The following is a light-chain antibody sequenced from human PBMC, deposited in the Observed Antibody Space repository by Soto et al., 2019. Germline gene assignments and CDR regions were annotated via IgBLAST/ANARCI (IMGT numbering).Light chain of an antibody. CDR3: QQRSNWPPT. CDR2: DAS. V-gene: IGKV3-11*01. J-gene: IGKJ5*01. Sequence: EIVLTQSPATLSLSQGERANLSCRASQSVSSYLAWYQQKPSKAPRLLIHDASNRSTGIPASISGSGSGTXXXXXXXXXXXXXFAVXYXQQRSNWPPTFGEGTRLEIK. CDR1: QSVSSY.